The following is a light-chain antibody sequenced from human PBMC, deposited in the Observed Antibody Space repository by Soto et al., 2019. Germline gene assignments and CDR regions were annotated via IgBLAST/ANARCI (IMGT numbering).Light chain of an antibody. CDR3: ETWDSNTRV. CDR1: SGHSSYI. J-gene: IGLJ2*01. Sequence: QAVVTQSSSASASLGSSVKLTCTLSSGHSSYIIAWHQQQPGKAPRYLMRLEDSGNYNKGSGIPDRFSGSSSGADRYLTISILQSEDEADYYCETWDSNTRVYGGGTKLTVL. V-gene: IGLV4-60*03. CDR2: LEDSGNY.